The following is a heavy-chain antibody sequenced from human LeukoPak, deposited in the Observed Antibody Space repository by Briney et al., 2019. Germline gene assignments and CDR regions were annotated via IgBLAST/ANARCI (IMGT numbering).Heavy chain of an antibody. CDR3: ARDHDSSGYYGD. D-gene: IGHD3-22*01. Sequence: SETLSLTCTVSGGSISSYYWSWIRQPAGKGLEWIGRIYTSGSTNYNPSLKSRVTIPVDTSKNQFSLKLSSVTAADTAVYYCARDHDSSGYYGDWGQGTLVTVSS. CDR2: IYTSGST. J-gene: IGHJ4*02. CDR1: GGSISSYY. V-gene: IGHV4-4*07.